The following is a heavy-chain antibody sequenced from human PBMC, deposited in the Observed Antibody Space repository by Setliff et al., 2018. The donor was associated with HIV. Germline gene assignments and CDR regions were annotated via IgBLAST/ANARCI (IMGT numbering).Heavy chain of an antibody. V-gene: IGHV4-59*01. J-gene: IGHJ6*03. CDR1: GGSINNYY. CDR2: IYYSGTT. D-gene: IGHD3-3*01. CDR3: ARGGDVLQFLEWLPIPGRGYYMDV. Sequence: SETLSLTCTVSGGSINNYYWSWIRQSPGKGLEWVGYIYYSGTTNNNPSLKSRVTISQDTSKNQFSLKLSSVTAADTALYYCARGGDVLQFLEWLPIPGRGYYMDVWGKGTTVTVSS.